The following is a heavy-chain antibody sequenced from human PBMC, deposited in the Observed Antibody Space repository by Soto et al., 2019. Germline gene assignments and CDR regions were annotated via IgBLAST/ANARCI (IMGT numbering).Heavy chain of an antibody. V-gene: IGHV3-53*01. CDR1: GFSVRTNY. Sequence: GGSLRLSCAASGFSVRTNYMSWVRQAPGRGLEWVSVFESGGSIYYADSVKGRFIISRDYAKNTVYLQMNSLRADDTAVYYCARAGVTQPFFDYCGKGTLVTVSS. D-gene: IGHD2-21*02. J-gene: IGHJ4*02. CDR3: ARAGVTQPFFDY. CDR2: FESGGSI.